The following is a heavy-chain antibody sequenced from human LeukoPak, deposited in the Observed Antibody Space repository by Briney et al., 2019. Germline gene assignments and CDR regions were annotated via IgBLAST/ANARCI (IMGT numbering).Heavy chain of an antibody. J-gene: IGHJ4*02. CDR3: ARRSSLDY. D-gene: IGHD6-13*01. CDR2: ISPGGSSI. CDR1: GFTFSDYY. Sequence: GGSLRLSCAASGFTFSDYYMGWIRQAPGKGLEWVSDISPGGSSISYADSVKGRSTISRDNAKSSLYLQMNNLRVEDTAVYYCARRSSLDYWRQGALVTVSS. V-gene: IGHV3-11*01.